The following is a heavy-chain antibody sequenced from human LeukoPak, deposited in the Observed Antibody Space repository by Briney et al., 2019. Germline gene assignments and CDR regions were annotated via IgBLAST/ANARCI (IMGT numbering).Heavy chain of an antibody. V-gene: IGHV3-30-3*01. Sequence: GGSLRLSCAASGFTLSSYAMHWVRQAPGKGLEWVAVISYDGSNKYYADSVKGRFTISRDNSKNTLYLQMNSLRAEDTAVYYCARGNVDTAMVLDYWGQGTLVTVSS. CDR2: ISYDGSNK. J-gene: IGHJ4*02. CDR3: ARGNVDTAMVLDY. CDR1: GFTLSSYA. D-gene: IGHD5-18*01.